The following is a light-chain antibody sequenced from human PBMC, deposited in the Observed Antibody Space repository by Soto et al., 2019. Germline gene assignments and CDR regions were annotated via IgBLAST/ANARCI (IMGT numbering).Light chain of an antibody. J-gene: IGKJ1*01. V-gene: IGKV1-5*03. CDR1: QTISSW. CDR3: QQYHNYPRT. Sequence: DIKMTKSPSSVYASVGGRVNMTWRASQTISSWLAWYQQKPGKAPKLLIYKASTLKSGVPSRFSGSGSGTEFTLTISNLQPDDFATYFCQQYHNYPRTFGQGTKVDIK. CDR2: KAS.